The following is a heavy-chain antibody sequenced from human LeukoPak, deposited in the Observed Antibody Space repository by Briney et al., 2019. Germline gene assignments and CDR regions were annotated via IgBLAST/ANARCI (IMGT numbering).Heavy chain of an antibody. J-gene: IGHJ3*02. V-gene: IGHV1-46*03. Sequence: ASVKVSCKASGYTFTSYYMHWVRQAPGQGLEWMGIINPSGGSTSYAQRFQGRVTMTRDTSTSTVYMELSSLRSEDTAVYHCDRDRGDSSSYYFKLGFHGTDAFDIWGQGTMVTVSS. D-gene: IGHD3-22*01. CDR1: GYTFTSYY. CDR3: DRDRGDSSSYYFKLGFHGTDAFDI. CDR2: INPSGGST.